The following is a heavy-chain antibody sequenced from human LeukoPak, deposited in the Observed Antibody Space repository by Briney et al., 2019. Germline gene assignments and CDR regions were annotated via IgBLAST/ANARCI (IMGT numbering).Heavy chain of an antibody. J-gene: IGHJ3*02. D-gene: IGHD2-2*01. CDR1: GFTFSSYS. CDR2: ISSSSSYI. V-gene: IGHV3-21*01. CDR3: ARELFSRSVVPPLNPDAFDI. Sequence: PGGSLRLSCAASGFTFSSYSMNWVRQAPGKGLEWVSSISSSSSYIYYADSVKGRFTISRDNAKNSLYLQMNSLRAEDTAVYYCARELFSRSVVPPLNPDAFDIWGQGTMVTVSS.